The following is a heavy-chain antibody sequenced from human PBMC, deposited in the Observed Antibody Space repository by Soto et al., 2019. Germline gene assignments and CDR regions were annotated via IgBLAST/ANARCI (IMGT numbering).Heavy chain of an antibody. J-gene: IGHJ6*01. CDR2: IYPGDSDT. Sequence: GESLKISCEGSGYFFTNYWIAWVRQMPGKGLEWMGIIYPGDSDTRYSPSFQGQVTISADKSISTDKSSSTAYLQWSSLQASDTAIYYCASRRAVGDSLGMDVWGQGTTVTVPS. D-gene: IGHD2-21*02. V-gene: IGHV5-51*01. CDR3: ASRRAVGDSLGMDV. CDR1: GYFFTNYW.